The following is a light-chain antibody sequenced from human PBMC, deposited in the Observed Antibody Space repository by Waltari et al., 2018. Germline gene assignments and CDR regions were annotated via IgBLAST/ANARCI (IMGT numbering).Light chain of an antibody. V-gene: IGLV1-44*01. J-gene: IGLJ3*02. Sequence: QSALTQPPSASGTPGQRVTISCSGRSSTIGSNTVNWYQQLPGTAPKVLIYSNNQRPSGVPARFSGSKSGTSASLAISGLQSEDEADYYCAAWDDSLNGWVFGGGTKLTVL. CDR3: AAWDDSLNGWV. CDR2: SNN. CDR1: SSTIGSNT.